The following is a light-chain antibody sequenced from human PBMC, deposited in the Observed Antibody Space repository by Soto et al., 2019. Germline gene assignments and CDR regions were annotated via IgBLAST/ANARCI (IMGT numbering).Light chain of an antibody. V-gene: IGKV2D-29*02. Sequence: EIVMTQAPLSLSVTPGQPASISCKSSQSLLHITGETFLFWYLQKPGQSPQLLIYEVSTRVSGVPDRFSGSGSGTDFTLEISRVETDDVGIYYCMQSTQLPPTFGQGTRLEIK. J-gene: IGKJ5*01. CDR1: QSLLHITGETF. CDR3: MQSTQLPPT. CDR2: EVS.